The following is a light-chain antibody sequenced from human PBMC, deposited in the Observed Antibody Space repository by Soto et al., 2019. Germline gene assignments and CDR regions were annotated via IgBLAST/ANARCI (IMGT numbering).Light chain of an antibody. CDR1: QSVLYSSNNKNY. Sequence: DIVMTQSPDSLAVSLGERATINCKSSQSVLYSSNNKNYLAWYQQKPGQPPKLLIYWASTRESGVADRFSGSGSGTDFTLTISSLQAEDVGIYYCHKYYSTPTWTFGQGTNVEIK. CDR3: HKYYSTPTWT. J-gene: IGKJ1*01. V-gene: IGKV4-1*01. CDR2: WAS.